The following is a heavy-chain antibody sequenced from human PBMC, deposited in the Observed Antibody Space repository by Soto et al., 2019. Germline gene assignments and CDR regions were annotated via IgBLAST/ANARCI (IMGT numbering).Heavy chain of an antibody. J-gene: IGHJ6*02. V-gene: IGHV4-39*01. Sequence: SETLSLTCTVSGGSISSSSYYWGWIRQPPGKGLEWIGSIYYSGSTYYNPSLKSRVTISVDTSKNQYSLKLSSVTAADTAVYYCARRVASAYDYYYGMDVWGQGTTVT. CDR1: GGSISSSSYY. CDR3: ARRVASAYDYYYGMDV. CDR2: IYYSGST. D-gene: IGHD2-15*01.